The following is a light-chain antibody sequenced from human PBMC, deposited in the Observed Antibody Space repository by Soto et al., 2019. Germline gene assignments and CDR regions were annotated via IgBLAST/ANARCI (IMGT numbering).Light chain of an antibody. CDR3: QQSET. Sequence: DIQMTQSPSTLSASVGDRVTITCRASQSISSWLAWYQQKPGKAPKLLIYDASSLESGVPSRFSGSGSGTEFTLTISRLQPDDFATYYCQQSETFGQGTKVEIK. CDR1: QSISSW. CDR2: DAS. J-gene: IGKJ1*01. V-gene: IGKV1-5*01.